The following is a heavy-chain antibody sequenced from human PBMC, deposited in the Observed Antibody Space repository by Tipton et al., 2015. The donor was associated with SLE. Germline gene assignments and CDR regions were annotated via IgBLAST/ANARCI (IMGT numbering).Heavy chain of an antibody. CDR2: THYSGST. CDR1: GGSLGSSSYY. V-gene: IGHV4-39*07. CDR3: ARVSRGYSGYEWAGFFDY. D-gene: IGHD5-12*01. Sequence: TLSLTCTVSGGSLGSSSYYWGWPRQPPGTGLEWIGTTHYSGSTFYNPSLQSRVTIPVDMSKNQFSVKLTSVTAADTAVYHCARVSRGYSGYEWAGFFDYWGQGALGTVSS. J-gene: IGHJ4*02.